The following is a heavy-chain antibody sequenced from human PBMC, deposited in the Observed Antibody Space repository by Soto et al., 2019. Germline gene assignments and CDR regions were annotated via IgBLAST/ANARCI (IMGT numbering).Heavy chain of an antibody. CDR1: GFTFSSYG. CDR2: IWSDGNNR. CDR3: VRGDNWNDEASDY. J-gene: IGHJ4*02. V-gene: IGHV3-33*08. D-gene: IGHD1-1*01. Sequence: GGSLRLSCAASGFTFSSYGMHWVRQAPGKGLEWVAVIWSDGNNRYYADSVKGRFTISRDNSKNTLYLQMNSLRAEDTAVYYCVRGDNWNDEASDYWGQGTLVTVSS.